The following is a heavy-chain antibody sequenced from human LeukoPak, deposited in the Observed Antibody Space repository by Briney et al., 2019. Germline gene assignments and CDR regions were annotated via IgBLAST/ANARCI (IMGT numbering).Heavy chain of an antibody. Sequence: PGGSLRLSCAASGFTFSSYGMHWVRQAPGKGLEWVAVISYDGSSKYYADSVKGRFTISRDNSKNTLYLQMNSLRAEDTAVYYCARGHVSTDYITMVRGVKGSGFDYWGQGTLVTVSS. D-gene: IGHD3-10*01. CDR3: ARGHVSTDYITMVRGVKGSGFDY. CDR1: GFTFSSYG. J-gene: IGHJ4*02. V-gene: IGHV3-30*03. CDR2: ISYDGSSK.